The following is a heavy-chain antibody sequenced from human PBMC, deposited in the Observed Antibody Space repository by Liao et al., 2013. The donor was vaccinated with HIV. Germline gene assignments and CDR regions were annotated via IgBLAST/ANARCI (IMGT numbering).Heavy chain of an antibody. D-gene: IGHD6-6*01. CDR1: GGSFSGYY. Sequence: QVQLQQWGAGLLKPSETLSLTCAVYGGSFSGYYWSWIRQPPGKGLEWIGEINHSGSTNYNPSLKSRVTISVDTSKNQFSLKLSSVTAADTAVYYCARGWDSSSSWPFLYYYYYMDVWGKGTTVTVSS. CDR3: ARGWDSSSSWPFLYYYYYMDV. CDR2: INHSGST. V-gene: IGHV4-34*01. J-gene: IGHJ6*03.